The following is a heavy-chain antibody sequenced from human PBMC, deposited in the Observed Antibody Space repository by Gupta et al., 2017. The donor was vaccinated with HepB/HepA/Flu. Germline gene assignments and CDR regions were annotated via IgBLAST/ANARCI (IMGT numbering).Heavy chain of an antibody. CDR3: ARDGRGYCSSTSCYYMSPLFDY. Sequence: TFSSYGMHWVRQAPGKGLEWVAVIWYDGSNKYYADSVKGRFTISRDNSKNTLYLQMNSLRAEDTAVYYCARDGRGYCSSTSCYYMSPLFDYWGQGTLVTVSS. V-gene: IGHV3-33*01. CDR2: IWYDGSNK. J-gene: IGHJ4*02. CDR1: TFSSYG. D-gene: IGHD2-2*01.